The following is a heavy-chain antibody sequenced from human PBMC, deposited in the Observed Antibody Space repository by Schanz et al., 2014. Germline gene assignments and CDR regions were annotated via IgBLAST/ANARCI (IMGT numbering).Heavy chain of an antibody. CDR2: ISGSGGST. V-gene: IGHV3-23*01. CDR1: GFTFSSYA. Sequence: EVQLLESGGGLVQPGGSLRLSCAASGFTFSSYAMSWVRQAPGKGLEWVSAISGSGGSTYYADSVKGRFTISRDNSKNTLYLQMNSLRSEDTAVYYCAKGRFRELSAFDIWGQGTMVTVSS. D-gene: IGHD3-10*01. CDR3: AKGRFRELSAFDI. J-gene: IGHJ3*02.